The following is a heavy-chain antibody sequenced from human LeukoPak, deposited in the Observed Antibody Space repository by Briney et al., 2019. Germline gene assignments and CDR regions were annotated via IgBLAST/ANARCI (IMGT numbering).Heavy chain of an antibody. Sequence: SVKVSCKASGGTFSSYAISWVRQAPGQGLEWMGGIIPIFGTANYAQKFQGRVTITTDESTSTAYMELSSLRSEDTAVYYCARGTPEGIVVVPAAAFDYWGQGTLVTVSS. J-gene: IGHJ4*02. CDR2: IIPIFGTA. CDR3: ARGTPEGIVVVPAAAFDY. CDR1: GGTFSSYA. V-gene: IGHV1-69*05. D-gene: IGHD2-2*01.